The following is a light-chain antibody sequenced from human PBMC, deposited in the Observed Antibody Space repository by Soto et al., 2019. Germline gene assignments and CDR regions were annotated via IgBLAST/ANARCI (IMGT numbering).Light chain of an antibody. Sequence: EIVLTQSPATLSLSPGERATLSCRASQSVSSYLAWYQQKPGQAPRLLIYDASNRATGIPARFSGSGSGTDFTLTISSLEPEDFAVYYCQHYSSSRWTFGQGTKVEIK. CDR1: QSVSSY. J-gene: IGKJ1*01. V-gene: IGKV3-11*01. CDR2: DAS. CDR3: QHYSSSRWT.